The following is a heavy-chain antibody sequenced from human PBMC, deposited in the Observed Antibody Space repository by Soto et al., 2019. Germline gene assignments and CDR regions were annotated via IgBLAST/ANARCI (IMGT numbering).Heavy chain of an antibody. V-gene: IGHV3-23*01. D-gene: IGHD3-10*01. CDR3: AKGGWFGQSSLDVFDY. CDR2: ISASGDTT. Sequence: EVQLLESGGGLAQPGGSLRLSCAATGFTYSAYAMTWVRQAPGKGLDWVSGISASGDTTYYADAVKGRFTISRDNSKNTLYLQMNSRRAEDTAVYYCAKGGWFGQSSLDVFDYWGQGTLVSVSS. J-gene: IGHJ4*02. CDR1: GFTYSAYA.